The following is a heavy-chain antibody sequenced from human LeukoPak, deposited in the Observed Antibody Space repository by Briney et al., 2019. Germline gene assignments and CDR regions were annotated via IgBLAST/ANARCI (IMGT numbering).Heavy chain of an antibody. J-gene: IGHJ6*02. CDR3: ARDLDDPYGMDV. Sequence: SETLSLTCTVSGDSISNNNYYWGWVRQPPGNGLEWIGSIHYSGNTYYNPSLESRVTLSVDTSKNQFSLKLSSVTAADTAVYYCARDLDDPYGMDVWGQGTTVTVSS. V-gene: IGHV4-39*07. CDR2: IHYSGNT. CDR1: GDSISNNNYY. D-gene: IGHD3-16*01.